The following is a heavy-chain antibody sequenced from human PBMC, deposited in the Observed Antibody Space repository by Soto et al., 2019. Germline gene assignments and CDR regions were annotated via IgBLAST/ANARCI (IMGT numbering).Heavy chain of an antibody. Sequence: GGSLRLSCAASGFAFNSYWMSLVRQAPGKGLEWVANIKGDGSYKYYVDSVKGRFTISRDNARNSMYLQMNSMRAEDTAMYYCARHETSYTYAMTVSGQGTTVTLSS. V-gene: IGHV3-7*01. J-gene: IGHJ6*02. CDR2: IKGDGSYK. CDR1: GFAFNSYW. D-gene: IGHD4-4*01. CDR3: ARHETSYTYAMTV.